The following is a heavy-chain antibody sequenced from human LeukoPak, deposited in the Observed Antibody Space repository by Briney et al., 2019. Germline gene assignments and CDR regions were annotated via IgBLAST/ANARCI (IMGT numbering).Heavy chain of an antibody. CDR3: ARSPELRLSYDTTGYYGYFFDF. CDR2: ISSSGSTI. D-gene: IGHD3-22*01. V-gene: IGHV3-48*03. J-gene: IGHJ4*02. Sequence: GGSLRLSCAASGFTFSSYEMSWVRQAPGKGLEWVSYISSSGSTIYYADSVKGRFTIYRDNSENSVFLQMDSLRAEDTAVYFCARSPELRLSYDTTGYYGYFFDFWGQGTLVTVSS. CDR1: GFTFSSYE.